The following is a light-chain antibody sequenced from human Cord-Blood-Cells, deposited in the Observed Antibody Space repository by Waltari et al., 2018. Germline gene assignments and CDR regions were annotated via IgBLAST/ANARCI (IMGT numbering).Light chain of an antibody. CDR2: AAS. V-gene: IGKV1-6*01. CDR3: LQDYNYPLT. CDR1: QGIRND. J-gene: IGKJ4*01. Sequence: AIQMTQSPSSLSASVGDRVTITCRASQGIRNDLGWYQQKPGKAPKLLIYAASSLQSGVPSRFIGSGSGTDCTLPISSLQPEDFATYYCLQDYNYPLTFGGGTKVEIK.